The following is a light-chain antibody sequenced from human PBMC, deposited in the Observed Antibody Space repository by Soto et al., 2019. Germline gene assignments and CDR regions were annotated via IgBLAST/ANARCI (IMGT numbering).Light chain of an antibody. J-gene: IGLJ3*02. CDR1: SSDVGGYNY. CDR3: CSYTGSLWL. CDR2: EVS. V-gene: IGLV2-14*01. Sequence: QSALTQPASVSGSPGQSITISCTGTSSDVGGYNYVSWYQQHPGKAPKLMIYEVSNRPSGVSNRFSGSKSGNTASLTISGLQAEDEADYYCCSYTGSLWLFGGGTKLTVL.